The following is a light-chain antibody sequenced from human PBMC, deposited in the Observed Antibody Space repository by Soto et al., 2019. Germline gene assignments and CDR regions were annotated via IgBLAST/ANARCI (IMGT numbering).Light chain of an antibody. V-gene: IGLV1-44*01. CDR2: SNN. CDR3: AAWDDSLNGWV. CDR1: SSNIGSNT. J-gene: IGLJ3*02. Sequence: QAVVTQPPSASGTPGQRVTISCSGSSSNIGSNTVNWYQQLPGTDPKLLIYSNNQRPSGVPDRFSGSKSGTSASLAISGLQSEDEADYYCAAWDDSLNGWVFGGWTKLTVL.